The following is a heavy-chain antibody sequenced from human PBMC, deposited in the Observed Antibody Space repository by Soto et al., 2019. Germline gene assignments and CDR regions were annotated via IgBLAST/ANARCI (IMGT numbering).Heavy chain of an antibody. CDR3: AGWIFGVFITPAPYHYHSMDV. Sequence: EVQLVESGAGLVQPGGSLRLSCAASGVTFSRSWMRWVRQAPGEGLEWVANIKQDGSEKYYVDSVNGRFSISRDNAKNTLNLEMTGPRVEDTAVYYCAGWIFGVFITPAPYHYHSMDVWGKGTTVTVSS. D-gene: IGHD3-3*01. J-gene: IGHJ6*03. CDR1: GVTFSRSW. V-gene: IGHV3-7*01. CDR2: IKQDGSEK.